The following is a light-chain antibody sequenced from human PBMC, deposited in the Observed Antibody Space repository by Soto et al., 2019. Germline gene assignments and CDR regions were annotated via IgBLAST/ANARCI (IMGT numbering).Light chain of an antibody. CDR1: QSVSSN. CDR2: GAS. Sequence: FVLTQSPGTLSLSPGERVNICCRASQSVSSNLAWYQQKPGQAPRLLIYGASTRATGIPARFSGSGSGTEFTLTISSLQSEDFAVYYCQPYKNWPPITFGQRTLLEI. V-gene: IGKV3-15*01. CDR3: QPYKNWPPIT. J-gene: IGKJ5*01.